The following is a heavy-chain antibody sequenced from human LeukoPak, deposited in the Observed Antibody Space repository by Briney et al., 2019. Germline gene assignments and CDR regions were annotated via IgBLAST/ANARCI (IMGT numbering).Heavy chain of an antibody. CDR3: ARVGSDYYGSGSYYTHYYMDV. CDR2: IYTSGST. J-gene: IGHJ6*03. Sequence: SETLSLTCTVSGGSISSGSYYWSWIRQPAGKGLEWIGRIYTSGSTNYNPSLKSRVTISVDTSKNQFSLKLSSVTAADTAAYYCARVGSDYYGSGSYYTHYYMDVWGKGTTVTVSS. D-gene: IGHD3-10*01. CDR1: GGSISSGSYY. V-gene: IGHV4-61*02.